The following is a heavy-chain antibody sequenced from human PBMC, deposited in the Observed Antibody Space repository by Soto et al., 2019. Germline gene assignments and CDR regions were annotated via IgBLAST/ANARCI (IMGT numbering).Heavy chain of an antibody. D-gene: IGHD4-4*01. CDR1: GYPFTGPY. CDR3: ARDFRTYSHGVDV. J-gene: IGHJ6*02. Sequence: ASVKVSCKASGYPFTGPYIYWVRQAPGQGLEWMGWTNPSSGGTEFAEKFQGRVTVTRDTSIRTVFLELNSLTSDDTGVYFCARDFRTYSHGVDVWGQGTAVTVSS. V-gene: IGHV1-2*02. CDR2: TNPSSGGT.